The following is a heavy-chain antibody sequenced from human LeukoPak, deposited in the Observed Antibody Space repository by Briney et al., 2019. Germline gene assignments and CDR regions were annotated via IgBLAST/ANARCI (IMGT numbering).Heavy chain of an antibody. D-gene: IGHD3-22*01. CDR3: ARGKRFYDSSGYLIDDAFDI. CDR2: INHSGST. CDR1: GGSFSGYY. Sequence: SETLSLTCAVYGGSFSGYYWSWIRQPPGKGLEWIGEINHSGSTNHNPSLKSRVTISVDTSKNQFSLKLSSVTAADTAVYYCARGKRFYDSSGYLIDDAFDIWGQGTMVTVSS. J-gene: IGHJ3*02. V-gene: IGHV4-34*01.